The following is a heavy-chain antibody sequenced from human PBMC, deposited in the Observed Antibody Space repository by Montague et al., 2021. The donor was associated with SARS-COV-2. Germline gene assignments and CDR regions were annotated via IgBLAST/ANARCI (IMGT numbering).Heavy chain of an antibody. J-gene: IGHJ6*03. D-gene: IGHD2-2*02. Sequence: SETLSLTCAVYGGSFSGYYWKWVRQPPGKGLEWIGEINHSGSANYNPSLKRRVTMSVDTSKNQFSLKLNSVTAADTAVYYCARLGEGVVPAPILGVGPYYSYFYMDVWGKGATVTVSS. CDR2: INHSGSA. V-gene: IGHV4-34*01. CDR1: GGSFSGYY. CDR3: ARLGEGVVPAPILGVGPYYSYFYMDV.